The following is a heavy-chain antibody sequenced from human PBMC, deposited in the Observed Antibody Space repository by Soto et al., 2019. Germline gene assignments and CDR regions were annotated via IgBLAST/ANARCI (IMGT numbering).Heavy chain of an antibody. Sequence: PSETLSLTCTVSGGSVSSGGYYWSWIRQPPGKGLEWIGYIYYSGSTNYNPSLKSRVTISVDTSKNQFSLKLSSVTAADTAVYYCARDRIRGLNGWFDPWGQGTLVTVSS. CDR2: IYYSGST. J-gene: IGHJ5*02. CDR1: GGSVSSGGYY. CDR3: ARDRIRGLNGWFDP. V-gene: IGHV4-61*08. D-gene: IGHD1-20*01.